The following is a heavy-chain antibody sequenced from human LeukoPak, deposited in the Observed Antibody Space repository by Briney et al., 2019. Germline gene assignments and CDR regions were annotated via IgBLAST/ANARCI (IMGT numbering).Heavy chain of an antibody. V-gene: IGHV4-59*04. D-gene: IGHD4-11*01. CDR3: MSNFLQGGYYFDS. Sequence: KPSETLSLTCTVSGGSISSYYWSWIRQPPEKGLEWIGITYHGGSTYYNPSLKSRVTISLDTSKNQFSLKLSSVTAADTAVYYCMSNFLQGGYYFDSWGQGNLVTVSS. J-gene: IGHJ4*02. CDR1: GGSISSYY. CDR2: TYHGGST.